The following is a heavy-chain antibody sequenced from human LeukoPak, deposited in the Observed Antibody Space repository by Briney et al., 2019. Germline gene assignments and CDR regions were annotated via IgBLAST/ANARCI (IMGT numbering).Heavy chain of an antibody. V-gene: IGHV4-38-2*02. D-gene: IGHD3-3*01. CDR1: GYSISSGYY. CDR2: IHHSGST. J-gene: IGHJ4*02. CDR3: ASLRERSYYARGFDY. Sequence: SETLSLTCTVSGYSISSGYYWGWIRQPPGKGLEWIATIHHSGSTYYRPSLKSRVTVSVDTSKNNFSLKLSSVTAANTAVYYCASLRERSYYARGFDYWGQGTLVTVSS.